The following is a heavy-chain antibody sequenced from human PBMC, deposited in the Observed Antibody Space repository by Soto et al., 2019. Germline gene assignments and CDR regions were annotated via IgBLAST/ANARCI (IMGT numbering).Heavy chain of an antibody. CDR3: AGEYSSGWLDYYNYGMDV. CDR2: IYYSGNT. V-gene: IGHV4-59*12. Sequence: TSETLSLTCTVSGGSISGYYWSWIRQPPGKGLEWIGYIYYSGNTNYNPSLKSRVAISVATSKNQFSLKLSSLTAADTAVYYCAGEYSSGWLDYYNYGMDVWGQGPTLTVSS. J-gene: IGHJ6*01. CDR1: GGSISGYY. D-gene: IGHD6-19*01.